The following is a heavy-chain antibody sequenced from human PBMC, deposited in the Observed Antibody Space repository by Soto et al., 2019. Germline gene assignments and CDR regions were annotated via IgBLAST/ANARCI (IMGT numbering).Heavy chain of an antibody. CDR3: AGYHGAMTTVHY. CDR2: ISYDGSNK. CDR1: GFTFSSYA. V-gene: IGHV3-30-3*01. J-gene: IGHJ4*02. Sequence: QVQLVESGGGVVQPGRSLRLSCAASGFTFSSYAMHWVRQAPGKGLEWVAVISYDGSNKYYADSVKGRFTISRDNSKNTLYLQMNSLRAEDTAVYYCAGYHGAMTTVHYWGQGTLVTVSS. D-gene: IGHD4-17*01.